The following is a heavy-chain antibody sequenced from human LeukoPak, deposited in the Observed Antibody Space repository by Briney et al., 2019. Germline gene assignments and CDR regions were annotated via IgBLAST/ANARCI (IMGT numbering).Heavy chain of an antibody. CDR3: ARDLEQWVVFDY. J-gene: IGHJ4*02. Sequence: ASVNVSCKASGYTFTGYYMHWVRPAPGQGLEWMGRINPNSGGTDYAQMFQGRVTMTRDTSISTAYMELSRLRSDDTAVYYCARDLEQWVVFDYWGQGTLVTVSS. V-gene: IGHV1-2*06. CDR2: INPNSGGT. D-gene: IGHD6-19*01. CDR1: GYTFTGYY.